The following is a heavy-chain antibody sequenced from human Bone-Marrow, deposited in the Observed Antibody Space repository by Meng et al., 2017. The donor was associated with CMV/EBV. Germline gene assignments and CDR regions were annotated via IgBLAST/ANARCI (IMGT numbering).Heavy chain of an antibody. CDR3: ARGSPATRYFDL. CDR2: SRNKASSYTT. Sequence: GGSLRLSCAASGFIFSDRYMDWLRQAPGKGLECVARSRNKASSYTTEYAASVKGRFTISRDESENSLYLQMNSLQAEDMAVYYCARGSPATRYFDLWGRCTLVTVSS. D-gene: IGHD1-1*01. CDR1: GFIFSDRY. V-gene: IGHV3-72*01. J-gene: IGHJ2*01.